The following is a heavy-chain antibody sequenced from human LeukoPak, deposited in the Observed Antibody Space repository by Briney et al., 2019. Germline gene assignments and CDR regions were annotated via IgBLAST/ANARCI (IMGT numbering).Heavy chain of an antibody. D-gene: IGHD1-26*01. CDR1: GFTFSSYW. CDR3: ARRNVVGATTFFDY. CDR2: INSDGSST. J-gene: IGHJ4*02. V-gene: IGHV3-74*01. Sequence: GASLRLSCAASGFTFSSYWMHWVRQAPGKGLVWVSRINSDGSSTSYADSVKGRFTISRDNAKNTLYLQMNSLRAEDTAVYYCARRNVVGATTFFDYWGQGTLVTVSS.